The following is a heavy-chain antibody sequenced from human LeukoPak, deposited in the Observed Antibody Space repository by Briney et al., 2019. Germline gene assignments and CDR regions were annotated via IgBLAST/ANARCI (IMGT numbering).Heavy chain of an antibody. J-gene: IGHJ5*02. D-gene: IGHD4-23*01. CDR3: AREIYGGNSFDP. CDR1: GFTFSNYA. CDR2: ISYDGSNK. Sequence: GGSLRLSCAASGFTFSNYAMHWVRQAPGKGLEWVAVISYDGSNKYYADSVKGRFTISRDNSKNTLYLQTNSLRSEDTAVYYCAREIYGGNSFDPWGQGTLVTVSS. V-gene: IGHV3-30*04.